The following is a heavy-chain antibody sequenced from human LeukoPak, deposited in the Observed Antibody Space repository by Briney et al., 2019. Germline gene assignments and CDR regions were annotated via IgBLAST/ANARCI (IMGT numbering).Heavy chain of an antibody. CDR2: ISSSSSYI. CDR1: GFTFSSYS. D-gene: IGHD3-22*01. V-gene: IGHV3-21*01. J-gene: IGHJ6*02. CDR3: ARDPKTRDSSGYYYYGMDV. Sequence: SGGSLRLSCAASGFTFSSYSMNWVRQAPGKGLEWVSSISSSSSYIYYADSVKGRFTISRDNAKNSLYLQMNSLRAEDTAVYYCARDPKTRDSSGYYYYGMDVWGQGTTVTVSS.